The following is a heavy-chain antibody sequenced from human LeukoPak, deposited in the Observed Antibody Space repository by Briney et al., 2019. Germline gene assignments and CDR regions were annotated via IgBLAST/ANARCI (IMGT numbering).Heavy chain of an antibody. CDR3: ARTTEGPNYYYYMDV. D-gene: IGHD1-26*01. CDR2: IIPIFGTA. CDR1: GGTFISYA. J-gene: IGHJ6*03. V-gene: IGHV1-69*05. Sequence: GASVKVSCKASGGTFISYAISWVRQAPGQGLEWMGGIIPIFGTATYAQKFQGRVTITTDESTSTAYMELSSLRSEDTAVYYCARTTEGPNYYYYMDVWGKGTTVTVCS.